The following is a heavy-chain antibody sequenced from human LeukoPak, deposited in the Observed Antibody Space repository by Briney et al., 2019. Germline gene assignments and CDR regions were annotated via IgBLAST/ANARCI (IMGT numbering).Heavy chain of an antibody. V-gene: IGHV3-74*01. CDR1: GFTLSSYW. D-gene: IGHD4-23*01. Sequence: GGSLRLSCAASGFTLSSYWMHWVRQVPGKGLVWVSRIKSDGSDTRYADSVKGRFSISRDNAKNTLYLQMNSLRVEDTAVYYCARGRPHGNDYWGQGTLVTVSS. CDR3: ARGRPHGNDY. J-gene: IGHJ4*02. CDR2: IKSDGSDT.